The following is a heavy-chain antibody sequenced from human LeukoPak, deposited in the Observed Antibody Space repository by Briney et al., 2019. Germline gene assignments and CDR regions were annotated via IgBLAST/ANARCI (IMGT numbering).Heavy chain of an antibody. J-gene: IGHJ4*02. V-gene: IGHV4-34*01. D-gene: IGHD2-15*01. CDR2: INHSGST. Sequence: GSLRFSCAASGFTFSSYWMSWIRQPSGKGLEWIGEINHSGSTNYNPSLKSRVTISVDTSKNQFSLKLSSVTAADTAVYYCARDSVVAPYYFDYWGQGTLVTVSP. CDR3: ARDSVVAPYYFDY. CDR1: GFTFSSYW.